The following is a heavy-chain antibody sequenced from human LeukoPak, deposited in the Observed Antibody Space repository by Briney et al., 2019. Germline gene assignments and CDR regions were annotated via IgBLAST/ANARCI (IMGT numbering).Heavy chain of an antibody. CDR1: GDSLNTNTW. D-gene: IGHD5-24*01. CDR2: VFHSGST. V-gene: IGHV4-4*02. CDR3: ARVRERWLQTLVGAFDI. Sequence: PSGTPSLTCAVSGDSLNTNTWWSWVRQPPGKGLEWTGEVFHSGSTNYNPSLKSRVTISVDTSKNQFSLKLSSVTAADTAVYYCARVRERWLQTLVGAFDIWGQGTMVTVSS. J-gene: IGHJ3*02.